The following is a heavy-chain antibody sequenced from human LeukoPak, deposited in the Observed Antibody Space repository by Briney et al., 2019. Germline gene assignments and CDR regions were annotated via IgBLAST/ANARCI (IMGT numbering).Heavy chain of an antibody. CDR2: INPTGST. D-gene: IGHD3-22*01. CDR3: ARARPDITMIVVVMTSVSYYLDV. Sequence: SETLSLTCAVYGGSFSGYHWTWIRQSPGKVLEWIGDINPTGSTYYNPSLKSRLTISVDTCKNQFSLKQRSVTAAAQAVYYCARARPDITMIVVVMTSVSYYLDVWGKGTTVTVS. J-gene: IGHJ6*03. V-gene: IGHV4-34*01. CDR1: GGSFSGYH.